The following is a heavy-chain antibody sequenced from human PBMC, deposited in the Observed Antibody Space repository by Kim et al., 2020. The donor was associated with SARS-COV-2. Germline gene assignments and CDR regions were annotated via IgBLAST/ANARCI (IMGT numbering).Heavy chain of an antibody. CDR1: GGSISSSSYY. Sequence: SETLSLTCTVSGGSISSSSYYWGWLRQPPGKGLEWIGSIYYSGSTYYNPSLKSRVTISVDTSQNQFSLKPSSVTAADTAVYYCARRLTDIASFNWFDPWGQGTLVTLSP. CDR2: IYYSGST. V-gene: IGHV4-39*01. J-gene: IGHJ5*02. CDR3: ARRLTDIASFNWFDP. D-gene: IGHD5-12*01.